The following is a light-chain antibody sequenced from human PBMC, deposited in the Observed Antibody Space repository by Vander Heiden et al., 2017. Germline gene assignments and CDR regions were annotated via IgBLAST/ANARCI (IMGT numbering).Light chain of an antibody. Sequence: QSVLTQQPSVSAAPGQKGTISCPGRCSNLGYNSVSGYLQPPGKAPKFLLYDNNKRPSGIPDRFSGSKSGTSATLDITGLQTGDEAGYYCGAWDSSLSVVLFGGGTKLTVL. J-gene: IGLJ3*02. CDR2: DNN. CDR3: GAWDSSLSVVL. CDR1: CSNLGYNS. V-gene: IGLV1-51*01.